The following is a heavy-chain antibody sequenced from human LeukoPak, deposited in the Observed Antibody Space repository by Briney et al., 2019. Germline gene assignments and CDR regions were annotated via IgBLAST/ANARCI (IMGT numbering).Heavy chain of an antibody. D-gene: IGHD6-19*01. J-gene: IGHJ5*02. V-gene: IGHV4-38-2*01. CDR1: GGSFSGYY. CDR2: IHHSGST. CDR3: ARQAGYSSGWYPRRSWWFDP. Sequence: PSETLSLTCAVYGGSFSGYYRGWIRQPPGKGLEWIGSIHHSGSTYYNPSLKSRVTISVDTSKNQFSLKLSSVTAADTAVYYCARQAGYSSGWYPRRSWWFDPWGQGTLVTVSS.